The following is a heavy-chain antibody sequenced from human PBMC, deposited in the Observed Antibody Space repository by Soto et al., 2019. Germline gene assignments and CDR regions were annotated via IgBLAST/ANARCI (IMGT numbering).Heavy chain of an antibody. J-gene: IGHJ4*02. Sequence: SETLSLTCTVSGGSISSSSYYWGWIRQPPGKGLEWIGSIYYSGSTYYNPSLKSRVTISVDTSKNQFSLKLSSVAAADTAVYYCARRQKYSSGWYVSVWDYWGQGTLVTVSS. V-gene: IGHV4-39*01. CDR2: IYYSGST. CDR3: ARRQKYSSGWYVSVWDY. D-gene: IGHD6-19*01. CDR1: GGSISSSSYY.